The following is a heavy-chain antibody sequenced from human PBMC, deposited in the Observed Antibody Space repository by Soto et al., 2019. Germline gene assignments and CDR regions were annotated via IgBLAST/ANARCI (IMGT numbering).Heavy chain of an antibody. Sequence: GGSLRLSCAASGFTFTTHWMHWVRQVPEKGLAWVARINGDGSETTYADSVRGRLTIFRDNAKNILYLQLNNLRDEDTSVYYCARDNGIAGSFDPWGQGTLVTVSS. D-gene: IGHD6-13*01. CDR1: GFTFTTHW. J-gene: IGHJ5*02. CDR3: ARDNGIAGSFDP. CDR2: INGDGSET. V-gene: IGHV3-74*01.